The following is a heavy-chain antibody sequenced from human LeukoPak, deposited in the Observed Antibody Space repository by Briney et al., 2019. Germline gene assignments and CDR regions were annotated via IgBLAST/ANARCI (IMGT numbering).Heavy chain of an antibody. CDR2: ISHDESTK. J-gene: IGHJ1*01. CDR1: GFIFSGYG. V-gene: IGHV3-30*18. CDR3: AKDRIVISFGDVSKH. Sequence: GGSLRLSCAASGFIFSGYGMHWVRQAPGKGLEWVALISHDESTKHYADSVKGRFTISRDNSENTLYLQMNNLRVEDTAVYYCAKDRIVISFGDVSKHWGQGTLVTVSS. D-gene: IGHD3-10*01.